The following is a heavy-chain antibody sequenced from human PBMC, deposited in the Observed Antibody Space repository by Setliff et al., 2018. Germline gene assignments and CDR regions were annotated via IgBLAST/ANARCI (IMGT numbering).Heavy chain of an antibody. CDR3: ARDHVYGSQFYYYYYGMDV. J-gene: IGHJ6*02. CDR1: GFTVSSNY. V-gene: IGHV3-66*01. CDR2: IYSDGSA. Sequence: GGSLRLSCAASGFTVSSNYMTWVRQAPGKGLEWVSLIYSDGSAYYADSVKGRFTISRDNSENTLYLQMNSLRAEDTAVYYCARDHVYGSQFYYYYYGMDVWGQGTTVTVSS. D-gene: IGHD3-10*01.